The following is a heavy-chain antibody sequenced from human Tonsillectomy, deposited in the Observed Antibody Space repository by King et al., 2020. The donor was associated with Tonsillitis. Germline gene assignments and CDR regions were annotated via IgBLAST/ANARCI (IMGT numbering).Heavy chain of an antibody. Sequence: VQLVESGGGLVQPGGSLRLSCAASGFTFSSYWMSWVRQAPGKGLEWVASIKQDGSEKNYVDSVKGRFTISRDNAKNSLYLQMNSLRAEDPAVYYCARSGVWYGFEMWGQGTMVTVSS. J-gene: IGHJ3*02. CDR2: IKQDGSEK. V-gene: IGHV3-7*01. D-gene: IGHD3-3*01. CDR1: GFTFSSYW. CDR3: ARSGVWYGFEM.